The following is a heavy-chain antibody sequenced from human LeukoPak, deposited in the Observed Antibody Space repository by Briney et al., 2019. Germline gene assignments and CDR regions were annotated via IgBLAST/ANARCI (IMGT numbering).Heavy chain of an antibody. J-gene: IGHJ3*02. CDR1: GGSISNYY. V-gene: IGHV4-59*01. Sequence: SETLSLTCSVSGGSISNYYWSWIRQPPVKGLEGSGFISYTGSTNYNPSLKSQVAIPVDTSQNQFSLKLNSVTAADTAVYYCARNWGSYAFDIWGQGTMVTVSS. D-gene: IGHD7-27*01. CDR2: ISYTGST. CDR3: ARNWGSYAFDI.